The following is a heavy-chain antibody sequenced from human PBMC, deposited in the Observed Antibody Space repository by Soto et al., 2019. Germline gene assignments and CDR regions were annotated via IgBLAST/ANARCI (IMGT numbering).Heavy chain of an antibody. CDR2: IRSKANSYAT. CDR1: GFTFSGSA. CDR3: TSSASGPAERRATEAYYYYYYGMDV. J-gene: IGHJ6*01. V-gene: IGHV3-73*02. Sequence: EVQLVESGGGLVQPGGSLKLSCAASGFTFSGSAMHWVRQASGKGLEWVGRIRSKANSYATAYAASVKGRFTISRDDSKSTAYLQMNSLKTEDTAVYYCTSSASGPAERRATEAYYYYYYGMDVWGQGTTVTVSS. D-gene: IGHD1-1*01.